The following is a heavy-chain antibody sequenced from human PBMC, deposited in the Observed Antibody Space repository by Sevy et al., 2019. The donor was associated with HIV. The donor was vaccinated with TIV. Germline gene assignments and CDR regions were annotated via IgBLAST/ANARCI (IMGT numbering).Heavy chain of an antibody. CDR2: VSGSGATT. CDR1: GFTFVTNA. V-gene: IGHV3-23*01. J-gene: IGHJ3*02. Sequence: GGSLRLSCAVSGFTFVTNAMNWVRQAPGKGLEWVSGVSGSGATTLYADSVKGRFSISRDNSKNTLYLQINSLRAEDTAVYYCAKDVYDSIGYYRMGAFDIWGQGTMVTVSS. D-gene: IGHD3-22*01. CDR3: AKDVYDSIGYYRMGAFDI.